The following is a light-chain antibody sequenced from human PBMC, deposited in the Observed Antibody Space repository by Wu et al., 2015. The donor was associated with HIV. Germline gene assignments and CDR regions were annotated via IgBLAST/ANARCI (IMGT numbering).Light chain of an antibody. V-gene: IGKV3-20*01. CDR3: QQYGSSPL. Sequence: EIVMTQSPATLSVSPGERATLSCRASQSVSSNLAWYQQKPGQAPRLLIFAASSRATGIPDRFSGSGSGTDFTLTITRLEPEDFAVYYCQQYGSSPLFGGGAKVEIK. CDR2: AAS. CDR1: QSVSSN. J-gene: IGKJ4*01.